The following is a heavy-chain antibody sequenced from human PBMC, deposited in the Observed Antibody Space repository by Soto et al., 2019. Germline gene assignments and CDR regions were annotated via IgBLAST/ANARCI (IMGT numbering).Heavy chain of an antibody. V-gene: IGHV1-18*01. CDR2: ISTYNGDR. J-gene: IGHJ4*02. Sequence: QVLLVQSGAEVKKPGASVKVACKASGYTFTNYGISWVRQAPGQGLEWLGWISTYNGDRDFAQKVQGRVTMTTDTSTTTACMEVRSLRSNDTAVYYCARSRAGGTWEQYPSFYFDYWGQGALVTVSS. CDR1: GYTFTNYG. CDR3: ARSRAGGTWEQYPSFYFDY. D-gene: IGHD1-26*01.